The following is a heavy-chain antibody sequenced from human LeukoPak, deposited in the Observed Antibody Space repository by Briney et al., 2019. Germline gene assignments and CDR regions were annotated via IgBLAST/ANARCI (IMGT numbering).Heavy chain of an antibody. D-gene: IGHD3-22*01. V-gene: IGHV3-30*04. CDR3: ARSGYDSSGYYPY. CDR2: ISYDGSNK. CDR1: GFTFSSYA. J-gene: IGHJ4*02. Sequence: PGGSLRLSCAASGFTFSSYAMHWVRQAPGKGLEWVAVISYDGSNKYYADSVKGRFTISRDNSKNTLYLQMNSLRAEDTAVYYCARSGYDSSGYYPYWGQGTLVTVSS.